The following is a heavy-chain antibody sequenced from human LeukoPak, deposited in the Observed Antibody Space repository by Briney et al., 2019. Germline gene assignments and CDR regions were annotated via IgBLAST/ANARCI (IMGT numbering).Heavy chain of an antibody. CDR1: GYTFTSYY. J-gene: IGHJ4*02. V-gene: IGHV1-46*01. D-gene: IGHD5-24*01. Sequence: ASVKVSCKPSGYTFTSYYMHWVRQPPGQGLEWMGIINPSGGSTNYAQKFQGRVTMTRDTSTSTVYMELSSLRSEDTAVYYCARVGDGYSIDYWGQGTLVTVSS. CDR3: ARVGDGYSIDY. CDR2: INPSGGST.